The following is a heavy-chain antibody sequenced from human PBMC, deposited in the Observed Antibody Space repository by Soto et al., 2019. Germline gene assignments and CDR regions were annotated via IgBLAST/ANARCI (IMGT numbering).Heavy chain of an antibody. CDR2: ISGSGGST. CDR1: GFTFSSYA. D-gene: IGHD6-6*01. Sequence: PVGSLRLSCAASGFTFSSYAMSWVRQAPGKGLEWVSAISGSGGSTYYADSVKGRFTISRDNSKNTLYLQMNSLRAEDTAVYYCAKVLHSSSSVDYWGQGTLVTVSS. CDR3: AKVLHSSSSVDY. J-gene: IGHJ4*02. V-gene: IGHV3-23*01.